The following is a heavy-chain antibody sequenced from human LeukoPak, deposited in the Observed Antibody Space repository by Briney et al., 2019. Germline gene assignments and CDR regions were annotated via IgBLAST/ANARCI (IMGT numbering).Heavy chain of an antibody. Sequence: SETLSLTCTVSGGSIGSYYWSWIRQPAGEGLEWIGRIYTSGSTNYNPPLKSRVTMSVDTSKNQFSLKLSSVTAADTAVYYCASSPGYCSSISCYSYFDYWGQGTLVTVSS. CDR3: ASSPGYCSSISCYSYFDY. V-gene: IGHV4-4*07. CDR2: IYTSGST. J-gene: IGHJ4*02. CDR1: GGSIGSYY. D-gene: IGHD2-2*02.